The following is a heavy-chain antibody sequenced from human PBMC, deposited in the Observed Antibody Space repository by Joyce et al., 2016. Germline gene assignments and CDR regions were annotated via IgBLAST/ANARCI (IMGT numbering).Heavy chain of an antibody. CDR3: ARMTLRGVGRAFDT. J-gene: IGHJ3*02. CDR1: GFSLSTSGLC. D-gene: IGHD3-10*01. Sequence: QVALRESGPALVNPTQTLTLTCTFSGFSLSTSGLCVSWIRQPPGKALEWLAFINWDDEKYYSTSLKTRLTISKDTSKNEVVLTMTNMDPVDTATYYCARMTLRGVGRAFDTWGQGTVVTVSS. CDR2: INWDDEK. V-gene: IGHV2-70*01.